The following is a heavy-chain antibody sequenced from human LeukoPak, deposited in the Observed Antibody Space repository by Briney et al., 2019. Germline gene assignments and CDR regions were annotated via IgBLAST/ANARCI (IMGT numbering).Heavy chain of an antibody. V-gene: IGHV4-4*07. CDR2: IYSDGNT. D-gene: IGHD3-16*01. J-gene: IGHJ6*03. Sequence: PSETLSLTCNVTGGSISGYFWSWIRQPAGKALEWIGRIYSDGNTNYNPSLKSRVTMSVDTSKNQVSLKLSSVTAADTAMYYCAREGGEEVYYYYYYMDVWGKGTTVTVSS. CDR3: AREGGEEVYYYYYYMDV. CDR1: GGSISGYF.